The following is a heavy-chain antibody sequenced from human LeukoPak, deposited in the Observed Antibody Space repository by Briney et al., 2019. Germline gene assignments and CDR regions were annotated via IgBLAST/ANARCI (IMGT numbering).Heavy chain of an antibody. CDR2: FDPEDGET. CDR1: GYTLTELS. J-gene: IGHJ6*02. D-gene: IGHD5-12*01. CDR3: ASGRGYESDYYYCGMDV. V-gene: IGHV1-24*01. Sequence: GASVKVSCKVSGYTLTELSMHWVRQAPGKGLEWTGGFDPEDGETIYAQKFQGRVNMTEDTSTDTAYMELSSLRSEDTAVYYCASGRGYESDYYYCGMDVWGQGTTVTVSS.